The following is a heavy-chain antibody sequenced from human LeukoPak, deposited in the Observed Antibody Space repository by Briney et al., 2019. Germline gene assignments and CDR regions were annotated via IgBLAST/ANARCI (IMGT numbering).Heavy chain of an antibody. D-gene: IGHD2-15*01. Sequence: SGPTLVNPTQTLTLTCTFSGFSLSTSGVAVGWIRQPPGKSLEWLAIIYWDGDKRYSPPLKSRLTITKDTSRNQVVFTMTNMDPVDTATYFCTHSLRSPDCSNSRCYYFDYWGQGNLVTVSP. J-gene: IGHJ4*02. CDR1: GFSLSTSGVA. CDR3: THSLRSPDCSNSRCYYFDY. CDR2: IYWDGDK. V-gene: IGHV2-5*02.